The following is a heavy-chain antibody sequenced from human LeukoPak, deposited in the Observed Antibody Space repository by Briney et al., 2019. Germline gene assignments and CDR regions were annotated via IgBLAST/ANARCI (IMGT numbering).Heavy chain of an antibody. J-gene: IGHJ5*02. CDR2: IYPDGST. CDR1: RFTASSNY. V-gene: IGHV3-53*01. D-gene: IGHD3-10*01. CDR3: ARVYAYYYGSGNYYPKWFDP. Sequence: GGSLRLSCAASRFTASSNYMSWVRQAPGKGLEWVSVIYPDGSTYYADSVKGRFTISRDNSKNTLYLQMNSLRAEDTAVYYCARVYAYYYGSGNYYPKWFDPWGQGTLVTFSS.